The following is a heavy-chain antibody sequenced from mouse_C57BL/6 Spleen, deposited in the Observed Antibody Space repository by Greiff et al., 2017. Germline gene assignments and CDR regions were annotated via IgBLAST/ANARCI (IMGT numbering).Heavy chain of an antibody. J-gene: IGHJ3*01. Sequence: QVQLQQPGAELVKPGASVKMSCKASGYTFTSYWITWVKQRPGQGLEWVGDIYPGSGSTNYHEKFKSKATLTVDTSPSTAYMQLSSLTSEDSAVYYCARGGYYGSSFAYWGQGTLVTVSA. CDR2: IYPGSGST. D-gene: IGHD1-1*01. CDR3: ARGGYYGSSFAY. CDR1: GYTFTSYW. V-gene: IGHV1-55*01.